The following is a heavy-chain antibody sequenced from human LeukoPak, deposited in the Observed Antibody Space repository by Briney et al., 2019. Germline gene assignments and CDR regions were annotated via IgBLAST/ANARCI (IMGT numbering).Heavy chain of an antibody. Sequence: GGSLRLSRGPSGFTFSNAWMSWVRQAPGKGAEWGGRIKSETEGGTTDYAATVKGRFTISRYDSKSTLYLQINSLKTEDTAVYYCSGCSSTSCSSLYMDVWGKGTTVTVSS. V-gene: IGHV3-15*01. D-gene: IGHD2-2*01. J-gene: IGHJ6*03. CDR2: IKSETEGGTT. CDR1: GFTFSNAW. CDR3: SGCSSTSCSSLYMDV.